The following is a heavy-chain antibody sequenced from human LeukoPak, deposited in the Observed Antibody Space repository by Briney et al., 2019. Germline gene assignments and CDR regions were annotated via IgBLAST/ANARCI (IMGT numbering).Heavy chain of an antibody. J-gene: IGHJ6*02. CDR3: ARVKMDTAMVNSGGRAIYYGMDV. CDR2: IIPIFGIA. D-gene: IGHD5-18*01. V-gene: IGHV1-69*04. Sequence: SVKVSCKASGGTFSSYAISWVRQAPGQGLEWMGRIIPIFGIANYAQKFQGRVTITADKSTSTAYMELSSLRSEDTAVYYCARVKMDTAMVNSGGRAIYYGMDVWGQGTTVTVSS. CDR1: GGTFSSYA.